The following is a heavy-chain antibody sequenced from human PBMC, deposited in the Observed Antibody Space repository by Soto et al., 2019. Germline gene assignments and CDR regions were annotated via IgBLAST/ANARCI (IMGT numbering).Heavy chain of an antibody. J-gene: IGHJ4*02. Sequence: GGSLRLSCAASGFTFSSYAMLWVRQAPGKGLEWVAGITYDGSNKYYADSVKGRFTISRDNSKNTLYLQMNSLRAEDTAVYYCARGQKQQLVSPHFDYWGQGTLVTVSS. D-gene: IGHD6-13*01. CDR3: ARGQKQQLVSPHFDY. CDR2: ITYDGSNK. V-gene: IGHV3-30-3*01. CDR1: GFTFSSYA.